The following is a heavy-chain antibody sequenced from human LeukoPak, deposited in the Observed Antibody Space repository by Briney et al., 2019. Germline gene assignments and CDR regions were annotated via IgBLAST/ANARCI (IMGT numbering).Heavy chain of an antibody. D-gene: IGHD3-3*02. CDR3: AKDRAVASIYYYYDMDV. CDR2: ISYDGSNK. Sequence: GGSLRLSCAASGFTFSSYGMHWVRQAPGKGLEWVAVISYDGSNKCYADSVKGRFTISRDNSKNTLYLQMNSLRAEDTAVYYCAKDRAVASIYYYYDMDVWGQGTTVTVSS. J-gene: IGHJ6*02. V-gene: IGHV3-30*18. CDR1: GFTFSSYG.